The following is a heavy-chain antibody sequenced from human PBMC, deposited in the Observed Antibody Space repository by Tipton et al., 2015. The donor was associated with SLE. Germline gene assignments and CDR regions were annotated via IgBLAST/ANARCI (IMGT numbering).Heavy chain of an antibody. D-gene: IGHD1-26*01. V-gene: IGHV4-59*01. Sequence: TLSLTCTVSDASMNYYYWTWIRQPPGKGLEWIGYIHYSGSTNCDPSLKSRVTISVDTSKNQFSLKLSSVTAADTAVYYCARARGGSGGSNLDYWGQGTLVTVSS. J-gene: IGHJ4*02. CDR2: IHYSGST. CDR3: ARARGGSGGSNLDY. CDR1: DASMNYYY.